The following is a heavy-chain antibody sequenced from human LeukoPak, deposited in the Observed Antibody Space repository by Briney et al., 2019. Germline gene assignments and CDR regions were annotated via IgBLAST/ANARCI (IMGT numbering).Heavy chain of an antibody. D-gene: IGHD3-10*01. Sequence: GGSLRLSCAASGFTFSTNYMSGVRQAPGKGLEWGSLIYIGGTTYYADSVKGRFTISRDNSKYTVYLEMNSLRVEDTAMYYCSKERPEEYYASGSYFDYWGQGTLVTVSS. V-gene: IGHV3-53*05. CDR2: IYIGGTT. CDR1: GFTFSTNY. CDR3: SKERPEEYYASGSYFDY. J-gene: IGHJ4*02.